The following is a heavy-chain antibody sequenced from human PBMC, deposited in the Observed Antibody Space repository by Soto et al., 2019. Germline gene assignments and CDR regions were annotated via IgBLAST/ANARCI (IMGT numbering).Heavy chain of an antibody. Sequence: LRLCWAASGVSFSRNWMTSVRQAPGKGLEWVANINQDGSETYYLDSVKGRFTISRDNAKNSLYVQMSSLRAEDTAVYYCVRAEWELDAWGQ. J-gene: IGHJ5*02. V-gene: IGHV3-7*03. CDR1: GVSFSRNW. CDR2: INQDGSET. CDR3: VRAEWELDA. D-gene: IGHD1-26*01.